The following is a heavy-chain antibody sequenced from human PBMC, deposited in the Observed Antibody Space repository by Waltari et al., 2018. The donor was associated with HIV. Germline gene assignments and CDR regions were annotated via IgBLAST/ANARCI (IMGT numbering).Heavy chain of an antibody. CDR1: GGSFIGYY. J-gene: IGHJ4*02. Sequence: VQLQQRGPGLLKPPGTLSLTCSVYGGSFIGYYWRWIRQPPGKGLAWIGEINHSGSTNYNPSLKSRVTISVDTSKNQFSLKLSSVTAADTAVYYCARGRVDRSFDYWGQGTLVTVSS. D-gene: IGHD5-12*01. V-gene: IGHV4-34*01. CDR2: INHSGST. CDR3: ARGRVDRSFDY.